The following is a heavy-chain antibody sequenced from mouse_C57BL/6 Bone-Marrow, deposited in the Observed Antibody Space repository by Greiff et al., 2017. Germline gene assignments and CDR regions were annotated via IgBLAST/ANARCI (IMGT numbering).Heavy chain of an antibody. J-gene: IGHJ4*01. CDR3: ARCRGDYEYYAMDY. D-gene: IGHD2-4*01. CDR2: ISYSGST. CDR1: GYSITSYY. Sequence: EVQLVESGPGLAKPSPTLSLTCSVTGYSITSYYWNWIRKFPGNKLEYMGYISYSGSTYYNPSLKSRISITRDTSKNQYYLQLDSVTTEDTATYYCARCRGDYEYYAMDYWGQGTSVTVSS. V-gene: IGHV3-8*01.